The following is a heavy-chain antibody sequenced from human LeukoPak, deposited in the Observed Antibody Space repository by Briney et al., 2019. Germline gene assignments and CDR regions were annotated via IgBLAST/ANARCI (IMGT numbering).Heavy chain of an antibody. CDR2: ISSSSSTI. D-gene: IGHD4-17*01. CDR3: ARDDPAVPTHYGAPLDY. Sequence: GGSLRLSCAASGFTFSSYSMNWVRQAPGKGLGWVSYISSSSSTIYYADSVKGRFTISRDNAKNSLYLQLSSLRAEDTAVYYCARDDPAVPTHYGAPLDYWGQGTLVTVSS. J-gene: IGHJ4*02. V-gene: IGHV3-48*01. CDR1: GFTFSSYS.